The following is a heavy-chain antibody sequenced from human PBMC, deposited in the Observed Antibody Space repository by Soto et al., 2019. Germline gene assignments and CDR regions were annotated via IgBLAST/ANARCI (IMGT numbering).Heavy chain of an antibody. D-gene: IGHD3-10*01. CDR2: IYHSGSI. V-gene: IGHV4-4*02. CDR1: NASISSRKW. Sequence: QVHLQESGPGLAKPSGTLSLTCTVSNASISSRKWWTWVRQTPGKGLEWIGEIYHSGSINHNPSLKSRVTMPVDKSKNQFSLKMTSVTAADTGVYYCASKFGELLADAFDIWGQGTVVTVSS. J-gene: IGHJ3*02. CDR3: ASKFGELLADAFDI.